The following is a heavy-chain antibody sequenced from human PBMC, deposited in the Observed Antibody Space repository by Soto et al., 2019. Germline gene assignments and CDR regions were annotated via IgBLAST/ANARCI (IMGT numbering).Heavy chain of an antibody. CDR1: GFTVSSNY. CDR3: AILSN. V-gene: IGHV3-53*01. Sequence: GGSLRLSCAASGFTVSSNYMNWVRQAPGRGLEWLSIIYSDDTTHYADSVKGRFTISRDNFENTLYLQMNNLRAEDTDVYYCAILSNWGQGTLVTVSS. CDR2: IYSDDTT. J-gene: IGHJ4*02. D-gene: IGHD6-6*01.